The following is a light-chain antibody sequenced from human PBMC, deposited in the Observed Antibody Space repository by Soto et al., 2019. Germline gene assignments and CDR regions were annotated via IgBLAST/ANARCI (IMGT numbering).Light chain of an antibody. CDR1: SSNIGAGYD. Sequence: QSALTQPPSVSGAPGQRVTISCTRSSSNIGAGYDVHWYQQLPGTAPKLLIYGNSNRPSGVPDRFSGSKSGTSASLAITGLQAEDEADYYCQSYDSSLSGSRVFGGGTKLTVL. CDR2: GNS. CDR3: QSYDSSLSGSRV. V-gene: IGLV1-40*01. J-gene: IGLJ3*02.